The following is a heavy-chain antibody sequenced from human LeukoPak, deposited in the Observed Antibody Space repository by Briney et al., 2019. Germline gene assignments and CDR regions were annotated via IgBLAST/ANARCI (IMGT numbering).Heavy chain of an antibody. CDR2: IYDNGST. V-gene: IGHV4-31*03. J-gene: IGHJ3*02. D-gene: IGHD2/OR15-2a*01. CDR3: ARGRTLRDAFDI. Sequence: SQTLSLTCIVSGGSISGGGFYWSWLRLHPGKGLVWLAYIYDNGSTYYNPSLKSRFIISIDKSKNQFSLQLSSVTAADTALYFCARGRTLRDAFDIWGQGTLVTVSS. CDR1: GGSISGGGFY.